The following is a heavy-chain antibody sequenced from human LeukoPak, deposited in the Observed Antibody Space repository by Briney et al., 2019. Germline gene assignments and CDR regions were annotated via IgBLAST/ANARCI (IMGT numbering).Heavy chain of an antibody. CDR1: GGSISSYY. D-gene: IGHD1-7*01. CDR3: ARDRASLTGTMVYFDY. CDR2: IYTSGST. Sequence: SETLSLTCTVSGGSISSYYWSWIRQPAGKGLEWIGRIYTSGSTNYNPSLKSRVTMSVDTSKNQFSLKLSSVTAADTAVYYCARDRASLTGTMVYFDYWGQGTLVTVSS. J-gene: IGHJ4*02. V-gene: IGHV4-4*07.